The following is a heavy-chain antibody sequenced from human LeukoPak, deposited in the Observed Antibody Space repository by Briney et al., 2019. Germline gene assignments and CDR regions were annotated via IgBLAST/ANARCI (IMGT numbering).Heavy chain of an antibody. Sequence: ASVKVSCKASGYTFTSYAMNWVRQAPGQGLELMGWINTNTGIPTYAQGFTGRFVFSLDTSVSTAYLQISSLKAEDTAVYYCARDYTIAVGTTTYLQHWGQAPWSPSPQ. D-gene: IGHD1-14*01. CDR2: INTNTGIP. CDR3: ARDYTIAVGTTTYLQH. J-gene: IGHJ1*01. CDR1: GYTFTSYA. V-gene: IGHV7-4-1*02.